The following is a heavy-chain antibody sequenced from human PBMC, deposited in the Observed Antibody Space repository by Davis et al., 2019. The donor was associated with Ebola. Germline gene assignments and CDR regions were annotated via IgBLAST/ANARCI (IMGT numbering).Heavy chain of an antibody. CDR1: GFTFSSYA. Sequence: GESLKISCAASGFTFSSYAMSWVRQAPGKGLEWVSAISGSGGSTYYADSVKGRFTISRDNAKNSLYLQMNSLRAEDTAVYYCARTGDIVLMVYALNWFDPWGQGTLVTVSS. D-gene: IGHD2-8*01. CDR2: ISGSGGST. CDR3: ARTGDIVLMVYALNWFDP. V-gene: IGHV3-23*01. J-gene: IGHJ5*02.